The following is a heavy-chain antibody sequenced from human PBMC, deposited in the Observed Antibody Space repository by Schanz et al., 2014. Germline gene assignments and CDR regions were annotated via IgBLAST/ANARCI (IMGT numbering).Heavy chain of an antibody. CDR2: INPNSGDT. CDR3: ARDPLGTSP. D-gene: IGHD1-1*01. Sequence: QVHLVQSGAEVKKPGASVMVSCKASGYTTFTDYYIHWVRQAPGQGLEWMGWINPNSGDTNYAQKFQGWVTMTRDTSISTAYMEVSRLKSDDAAVYYCARDPLGTSPWGQGTLVTVSS. CDR1: GYTTFTDYY. J-gene: IGHJ5*02. V-gene: IGHV1-2*04.